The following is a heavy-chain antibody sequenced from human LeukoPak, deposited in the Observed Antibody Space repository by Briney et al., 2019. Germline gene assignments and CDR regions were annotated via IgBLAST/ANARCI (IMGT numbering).Heavy chain of an antibody. D-gene: IGHD6-19*01. CDR1: GGTFSSYA. CDR2: IIPIFGTA. J-gene: IGHJ4*02. CDR3: ARDRIAVAGVFDY. Sequence: GASVKVSCKASGGTFSSYAISWVRQAPGQGLEWMGGIIPIFGTANYAQKFQGRVTITTDESTSTAYMELSSLRSEDTAVYYCARDRIAVAGVFDYWGQGTLVTVSS. V-gene: IGHV1-69*05.